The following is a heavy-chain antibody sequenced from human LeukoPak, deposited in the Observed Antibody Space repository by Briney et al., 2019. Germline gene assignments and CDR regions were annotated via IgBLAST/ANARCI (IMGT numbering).Heavy chain of an antibody. CDR1: GGSFSGYY. J-gene: IGHJ4*02. CDR2: INHSGST. Sequence: PSETLSLTCAVYGGSFSGYYWSWIRQPPGKGLEWIGEINHSGSTNYNPSLKSRVTISIDTSKNHFSLRLSSVTAADTAVYYCAGETTARGYFDYWGQGTLVTVSS. V-gene: IGHV4-34*01. D-gene: IGHD4-17*01. CDR3: AGETTARGYFDY.